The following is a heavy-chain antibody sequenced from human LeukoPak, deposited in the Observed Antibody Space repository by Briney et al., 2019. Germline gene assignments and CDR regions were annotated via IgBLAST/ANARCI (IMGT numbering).Heavy chain of an antibody. CDR1: GGTFSSYA. CDR3: ARGAFDTAMVDY. J-gene: IGHJ4*02. D-gene: IGHD5-18*01. Sequence: SVKVSCKASGGTFSSYAISWVRQAPGQGLEWMGRIIPIFGTANYAQKFQGRVTITTDESTSTAYMELSSRRSEDTAVYYCARGAFDTAMVDYWGQGTLVTVSS. V-gene: IGHV1-69*05. CDR2: IIPIFGTA.